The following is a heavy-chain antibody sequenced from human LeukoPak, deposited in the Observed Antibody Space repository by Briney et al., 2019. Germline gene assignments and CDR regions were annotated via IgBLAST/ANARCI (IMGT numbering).Heavy chain of an antibody. CDR1: GFSLSTSTVG. J-gene: IGHJ4*02. CDR3: AHRNYYDSSGPYDY. D-gene: IGHD3-22*01. CDR2: IYWDDDK. Sequence: SGPTLVKPTQTLTLTCTFSGFSLSTSTVGVGWMRQHSGKALEWLALIYWDDDKRCSPSLKSRLTITKGTSKNQVVLTMTNVDPLDTATYYCAHRNYYDSSGPYDYWGQGTLVTVSS. V-gene: IGHV2-5*02.